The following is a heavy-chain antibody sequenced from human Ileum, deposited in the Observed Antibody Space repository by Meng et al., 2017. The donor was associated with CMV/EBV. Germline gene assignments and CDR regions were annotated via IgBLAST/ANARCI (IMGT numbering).Heavy chain of an antibody. Sequence: ASVKVSCKASGYTFNTYGISWVRQAPGQGLEWMGWISVYHGYTNYAQKFQGRVTMTTDTSTSTAYMELRGLRSDDTAVYFCARSSSSGRVSPDPEDYSDYWGQGTLVTVSS. V-gene: IGHV1-18*01. J-gene: IGHJ4*02. CDR1: GYTFNTYG. CDR2: ISVYHGYT. D-gene: IGHD6-19*01. CDR3: ARSSSSGRVSPDPEDYSDY.